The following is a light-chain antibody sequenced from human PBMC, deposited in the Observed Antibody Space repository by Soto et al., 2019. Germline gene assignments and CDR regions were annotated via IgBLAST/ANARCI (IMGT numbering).Light chain of an antibody. CDR1: QSVSSSY. Sequence: EIVLTQSPGTLSLSPGERATLSCRASQSVSSSYLAWYQQKPGQAPRLLIYGASSRATGIPDRFSGSGSGTDCTLTISTQEPEDIAVSYCTRYGSSFTFGGGTKVEIK. CDR3: TRYGSSFT. J-gene: IGKJ4*01. CDR2: GAS. V-gene: IGKV3-20*01.